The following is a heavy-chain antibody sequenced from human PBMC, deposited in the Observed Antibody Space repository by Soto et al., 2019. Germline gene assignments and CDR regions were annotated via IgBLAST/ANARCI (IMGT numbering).Heavy chain of an antibody. D-gene: IGHD4-17*01. J-gene: IGHJ4*02. CDR1: GFTFSSYS. Sequence: EVQLVESGGGLVQPGGSLRLSCAASGFTFSSYSMNWVRQAPGKGLEWVSYISSSSSTIYYADSVKGRFTISRDNAKNSLYLQMNSLRAEDTAVYFCARVGTVLDYWGQGTLVTVSS. CDR2: ISSSSSTI. CDR3: ARVGTVLDY. V-gene: IGHV3-48*01.